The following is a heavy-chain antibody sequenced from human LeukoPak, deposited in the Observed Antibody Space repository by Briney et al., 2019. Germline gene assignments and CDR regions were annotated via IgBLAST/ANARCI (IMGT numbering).Heavy chain of an antibody. V-gene: IGHV3-53*04. J-gene: IGHJ4*02. Sequence: GGSLRLSCAASGFTVSSNYMNWVRQAPGKGLEWVSLINSGDSTSYADSVKGRFTISRHNSKNTLYLQMNSLRAEDTAVYYCARALYYFDYWGQGTLVTVSS. CDR2: INSGDST. CDR3: ARALYYFDY. CDR1: GFTVSSNY.